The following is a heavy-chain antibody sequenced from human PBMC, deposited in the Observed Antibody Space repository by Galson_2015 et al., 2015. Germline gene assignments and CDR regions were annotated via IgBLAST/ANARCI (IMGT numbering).Heavy chain of an antibody. J-gene: IGHJ4*02. V-gene: IGHV3-21*01. CDR3: ARIHGANYFDY. CDR2: ISSTGRYI. D-gene: IGHD5-18*01. CDR1: GFTFSTYS. Sequence: SLRLSCAASGFTFSTYSMNWVRQAPGKGLEWVSSISSTGRYIYYADSVKGRFTMSRDNAKNSLYLQMNSLRAEDTAVYYCARIHGANYFDYWGQGTPVTVSS.